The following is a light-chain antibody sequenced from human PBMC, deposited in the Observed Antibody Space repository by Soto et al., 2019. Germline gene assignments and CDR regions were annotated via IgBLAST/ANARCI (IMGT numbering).Light chain of an antibody. CDR3: QQYDSWPKT. J-gene: IGKJ1*01. Sequence: VMTQSPATLSVSPGERATLSCRASQSFSSNLAWYQQKPGQAPRLLIYSASTRAAGIPARFSGSGSGTEFTLTISSLQSEDFAIYYCQQYDSWPKTFGQGTKVDIK. V-gene: IGKV3-15*01. CDR2: SAS. CDR1: QSFSSN.